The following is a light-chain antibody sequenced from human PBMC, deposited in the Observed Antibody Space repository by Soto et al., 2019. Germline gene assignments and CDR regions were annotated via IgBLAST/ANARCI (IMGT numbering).Light chain of an antibody. J-gene: IGKJ5*01. CDR3: QQNGSLPIT. CDR1: QSLSGGY. Sequence: EIVLTQSPGILSLSPGERATLSCRASQSLSGGYLAWFQQKPGQTPRLLIYSASNRATGIPDRFSGSGSGTDFTLTISRREPEDFVVHYCQQNGSLPITFGQGTRLEIK. V-gene: IGKV3-20*01. CDR2: SAS.